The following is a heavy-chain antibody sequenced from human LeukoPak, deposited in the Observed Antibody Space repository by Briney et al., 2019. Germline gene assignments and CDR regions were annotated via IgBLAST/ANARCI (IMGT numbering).Heavy chain of an antibody. Sequence: GGSLRLSCAASGFTVSTNYMSWVRQAPGKGLEWVAVIWYDGSNKYYADSVKGRFTISRDNSENTLYLQMNSLRAEDTAVYYCARDYGDYVRLDYWGQGTLVTVSS. CDR1: GFTVSTNY. D-gene: IGHD4-17*01. CDR3: ARDYGDYVRLDY. CDR2: IWYDGSNK. V-gene: IGHV3-33*08. J-gene: IGHJ4*02.